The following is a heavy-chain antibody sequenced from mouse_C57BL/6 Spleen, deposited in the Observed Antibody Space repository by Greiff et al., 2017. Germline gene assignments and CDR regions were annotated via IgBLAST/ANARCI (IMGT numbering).Heavy chain of an antibody. CDR1: GYSFTDYN. V-gene: IGHV1-39*01. J-gene: IGHJ1*03. CDR2: INPNYGTT. CDR3: ARSKGYGSSYGYFDV. Sequence: EVQRVESGPELVKPGASVKISCKASGYSFTDYNMNWVKQSNGKSLEWIGVINPNYGTTSYNQKFKGKATLTVDQSSSTAYMQLNSLTSEDSAVYYCARSKGYGSSYGYFDVWGTGTTVTVSS. D-gene: IGHD1-1*01.